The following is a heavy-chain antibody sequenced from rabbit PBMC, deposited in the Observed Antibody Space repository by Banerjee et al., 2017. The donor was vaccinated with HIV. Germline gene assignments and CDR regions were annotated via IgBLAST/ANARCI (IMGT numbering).Heavy chain of an antibody. CDR2: INISSGNI. D-gene: IGHD4-1*01. CDR3: ARSNDWGLEYFHL. J-gene: IGHJ4*01. V-gene: IGHV1S45*01. Sequence: QQQLVESGGGLVKPGASLTLTCKASGFSFSNKYVMCWVRQAPGKGLEWIGCINISSGNIDDATWAKGRFTNSKTSWTTVTLQMASLTAADTATYFCARSNDWGLEYFHLWGPGTLVTVS. CDR1: GFSFSNKYV.